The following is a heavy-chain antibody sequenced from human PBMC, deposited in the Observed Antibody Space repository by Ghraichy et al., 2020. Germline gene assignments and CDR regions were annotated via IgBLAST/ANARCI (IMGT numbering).Heavy chain of an antibody. V-gene: IGHV3-21*01. CDR1: GFTFSSYS. CDR2: ISSSSSYI. Sequence: LSLTCAASGFTFSSYSMNWVRQAPGKGLEWVSSISSSSSYIYYADSVKGRFTISRDNAKNSLYLQMNSLRAEDTAVYYCARDRSGRWYYGSGSYYTPPPVRWGQGTRVTVSS. CDR3: ARDRSGRWYYGSGSYYTPPPVR. J-gene: IGHJ4*02. D-gene: IGHD3-10*01.